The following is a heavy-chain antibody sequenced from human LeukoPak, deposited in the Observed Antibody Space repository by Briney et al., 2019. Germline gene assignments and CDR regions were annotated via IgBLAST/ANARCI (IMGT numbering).Heavy chain of an antibody. D-gene: IGHD7-27*01. V-gene: IGHV1-8*01. CDR2: MSPNSGNT. CDR3: ARGPPNWGFDY. CDR1: GHTFTTYD. Sequence: GASVTVSCRASGHTFTTYDLNWVRQAPGQGLEWLGWMSPNSGNTGYAQKFQGRVTMTRDTSISTAYMELSSLRSEDTAVYYCARGPPNWGFDYWGQGTLVTVSS. J-gene: IGHJ4*02.